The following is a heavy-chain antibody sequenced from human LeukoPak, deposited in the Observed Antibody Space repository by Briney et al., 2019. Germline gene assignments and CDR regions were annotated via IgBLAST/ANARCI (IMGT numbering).Heavy chain of an antibody. Sequence: ASVKVSCKASGYTFTSYYMHWVRQAPGQGLEWMGIINPSGGSTSYAQKFQGRVTMTRDTSTSTVYMELSSLRSEDTAAYYCARESGATRPFDYWGQGTLVTVSS. CDR1: GYTFTSYY. D-gene: IGHD1-26*01. J-gene: IGHJ4*02. CDR3: ARESGATRPFDY. V-gene: IGHV1-46*01. CDR2: INPSGGST.